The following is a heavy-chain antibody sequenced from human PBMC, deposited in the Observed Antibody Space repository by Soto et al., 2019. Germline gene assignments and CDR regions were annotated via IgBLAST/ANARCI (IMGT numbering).Heavy chain of an antibody. CDR1: GYTFTSYG. Sequence: QVQLVQSGAEVKKPGASVKVSCKASGYTFTSYGISWVRQAPGQGLEWMGWISAYNGNTNYAQKLQGRVTMTTDTSTSTAYMEPRSLRSDDAAVYYCARGVTLAYYYGSGSYLYAFDIWGQGTMVTVSS. D-gene: IGHD3-10*01. J-gene: IGHJ3*02. CDR2: ISAYNGNT. CDR3: ARGVTLAYYYGSGSYLYAFDI. V-gene: IGHV1-18*01.